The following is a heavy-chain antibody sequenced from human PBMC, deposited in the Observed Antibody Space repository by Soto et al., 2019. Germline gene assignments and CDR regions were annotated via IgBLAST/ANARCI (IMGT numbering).Heavy chain of an antibody. CDR2: IWFDGSDK. D-gene: IGHD2-15*01. Sequence: GGSLRLSCAASGFTFSSYGMHWVRQAPGKRLEWVALIWFDGSDKYYTESVEGRFTISRDNSKSTLYLQMNSLRAEDTAVYYCARLYCSASSCYSVGAFDIRGQGTMITVSS. CDR3: ARLYCSASSCYSVGAFDI. CDR1: GFTFSSYG. J-gene: IGHJ3*02. V-gene: IGHV3-33*01.